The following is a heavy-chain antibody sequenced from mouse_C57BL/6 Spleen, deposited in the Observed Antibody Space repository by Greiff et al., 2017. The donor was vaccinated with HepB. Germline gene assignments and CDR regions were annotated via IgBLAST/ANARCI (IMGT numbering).Heavy chain of an antibody. CDR1: GYTFTDYE. Sequence: LQESGAELVRPGASVTLSCKASGYTFTDYEMHWVKQTPVHGLEWIGAIDPETGGTAYNQKFKGKAILTADKSSSTAYMELRSLTSEDSAVYYCTRRGDGYYRFDYWGQGTTLTVSS. V-gene: IGHV1-15*01. J-gene: IGHJ2*01. CDR2: IDPETGGT. CDR3: TRRGDGYYRFDY. D-gene: IGHD2-3*01.